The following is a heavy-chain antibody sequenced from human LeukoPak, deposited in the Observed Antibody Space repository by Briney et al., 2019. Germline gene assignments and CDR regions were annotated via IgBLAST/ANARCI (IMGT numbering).Heavy chain of an antibody. CDR1: GFTVSGYY. CDR3: ARDATTGDYFFDY. D-gene: IGHD3-9*01. V-gene: IGHV3-53*01. CDR2: IYSGGGT. J-gene: IGHJ4*02. Sequence: GESLRLSCAASGFTVSGYYINWVRQAPGKGLEWVSAIYSGGGTYYADSVKGRFTISRDNSKNTLYLQMNGLRGEDTAVYYCARDATTGDYFFDYWGQGTLVTVSS.